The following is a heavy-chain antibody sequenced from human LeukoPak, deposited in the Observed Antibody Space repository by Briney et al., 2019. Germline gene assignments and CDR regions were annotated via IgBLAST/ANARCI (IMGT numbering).Heavy chain of an antibody. V-gene: IGHV3-74*01. D-gene: IGHD3-22*01. CDR2: IYNDERTT. CDR1: GFTFSKYW. CDR3: ARGRLKDDSDGYDHFDS. J-gene: IGHJ4*02. Sequence: GSLRLSCSASGFTFSKYWMHWVRQAPGKGLVWVSRIYNDERTTTYVDSGEGRFTISRDNAKNTLYLQMNNLRSDDTGVYYCARGRLKDDSDGYDHFDSWGQGTLVTVSS.